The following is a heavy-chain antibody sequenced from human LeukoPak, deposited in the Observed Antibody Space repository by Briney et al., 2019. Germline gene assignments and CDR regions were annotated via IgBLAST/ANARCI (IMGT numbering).Heavy chain of an antibody. J-gene: IGHJ6*03. Sequence: SETLSLTCAVSGGSISRYYWNWIRQPPGKGLEWIGYIFYSGSTSYNPSLKSRVTISVDTSKNQFSLKLSSVTAADTAVYYCARHSKYYDILTGYRRDYYYMDVWGKGTTVTISS. CDR1: GGSISRYY. CDR2: IFYSGST. V-gene: IGHV4-59*08. CDR3: ARHSKYYDILTGYRRDYYYMDV. D-gene: IGHD3-9*01.